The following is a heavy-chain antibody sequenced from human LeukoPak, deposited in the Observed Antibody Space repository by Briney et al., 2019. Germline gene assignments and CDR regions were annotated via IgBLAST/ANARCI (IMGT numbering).Heavy chain of an antibody. V-gene: IGHV3-30*02. D-gene: IGHD6-13*01. CDR3: AKGLRYSSSWYGRYMDV. Sequence: GGSLRLSCAASGFTFSSYGMHWVRQAPGKGLEWEAFIRYDGSNKYYADSVKGRFTISRDNSKNTLYLQMNSLRAEDTAVYYCAKGLRYSSSWYGRYMDVWGKGTTVTVSS. CDR1: GFTFSSYG. CDR2: IRYDGSNK. J-gene: IGHJ6*03.